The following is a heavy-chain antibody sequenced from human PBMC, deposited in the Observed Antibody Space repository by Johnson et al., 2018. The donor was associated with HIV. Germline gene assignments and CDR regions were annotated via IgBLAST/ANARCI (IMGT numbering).Heavy chain of an antibody. Sequence: QVQLVESGGGLVQPGGSLRLSCEASGFIFSNYWMTWVRQAPGEGLEWVAVISYDGSNKYYSESLKGRFTISSDDSKNTLYLQMNSLRVEDTAVYHCAKVAGATAAGGVALDVWGPGTMVTVSS. J-gene: IGHJ3*01. V-gene: IGHV3-30*18. CDR1: GFIFSNYW. CDR2: ISYDGSNK. CDR3: AKVAGATAAGGVALDV. D-gene: IGHD6-13*01.